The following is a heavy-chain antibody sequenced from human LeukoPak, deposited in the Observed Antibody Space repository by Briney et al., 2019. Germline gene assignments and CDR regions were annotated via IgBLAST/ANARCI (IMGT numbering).Heavy chain of an antibody. Sequence: SETLSLTCAVYGGSITGYYWSWIRQTPGRGLEWVGEIHYTGATSYNPSLKSRATLATDTSKNQFSLGLSSVTAADTAVYYCARGNILTGYFVDFRGQGALVTVSS. CDR1: GGSITGYY. CDR2: IHYTGAT. V-gene: IGHV4-34*01. D-gene: IGHD3-9*01. CDR3: ARGNILTGYFVDF. J-gene: IGHJ4*02.